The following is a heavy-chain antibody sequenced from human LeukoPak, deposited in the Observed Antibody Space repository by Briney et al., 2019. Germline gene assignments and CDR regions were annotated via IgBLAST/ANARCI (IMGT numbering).Heavy chain of an antibody. CDR2: VYYSGSA. D-gene: IGHD3-10*01. Sequence: PSETLSPTCTVSSGSISSYYWSWIRQPPGKGLEWIGYVYYSGSANYNPSLESRVTISVDTSKNQFSLKLSSVTAADTAVYYCARHEKLGQFDYWGQGTLVTVSS. CDR3: ARHEKLGQFDY. J-gene: IGHJ4*02. V-gene: IGHV4-59*08. CDR1: SGSISSYY.